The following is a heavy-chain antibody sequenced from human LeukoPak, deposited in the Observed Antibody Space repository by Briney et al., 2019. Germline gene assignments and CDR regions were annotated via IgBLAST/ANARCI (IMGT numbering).Heavy chain of an antibody. CDR3: ARSLPTMVWYNWNYTDFDY. CDR1: GGSISSYY. CDR2: IYYSGST. Sequence: SETLSLTCTVSGGSISSYYWSWIRQPPGKGLEWIGYIYYSGSTYYNPSLKSRVTISVDTSKNQFSLKLSSVTAADTAVYYCARSLPTMVWYNWNYTDFDYWGQGTLVTVSS. D-gene: IGHD1-7*01. J-gene: IGHJ4*02. V-gene: IGHV4-59*12.